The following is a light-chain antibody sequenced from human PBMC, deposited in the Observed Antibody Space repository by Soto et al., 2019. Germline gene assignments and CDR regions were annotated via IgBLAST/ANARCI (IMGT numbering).Light chain of an antibody. CDR3: QQYNSYS. J-gene: IGKJ1*01. Sequence: DIQMTQSPSTLPASVGDRFTITCRASQSISSWLAWYQQKPGTAPKLLIYHASTLESGVPSRFRGSGSGTEFTLTISSLQPDDFATYYCQQYNSYSFGQGTKVDIK. CDR1: QSISSW. CDR2: HAS. V-gene: IGKV1-5*01.